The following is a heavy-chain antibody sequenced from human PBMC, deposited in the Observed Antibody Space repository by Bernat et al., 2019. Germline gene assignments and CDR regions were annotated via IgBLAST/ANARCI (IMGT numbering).Heavy chain of an antibody. Sequence: EVQLVESGGGLVKPGGSLRLSCAASGFTFSNAWMSWVRQAPGKGLEWVGRIKSKTDGGTTDYAAPVKGRFTISRDDSKNTLYLQMNSLKTEDTAVYYCTTAIDPKWLQCRHDAFDIWGQGTMVTVSS. D-gene: IGHD5-12*01. CDR2: IKSKTDGGTT. J-gene: IGHJ3*02. CDR1: GFTFSNAW. V-gene: IGHV3-15*01. CDR3: TTAIDPKWLQCRHDAFDI.